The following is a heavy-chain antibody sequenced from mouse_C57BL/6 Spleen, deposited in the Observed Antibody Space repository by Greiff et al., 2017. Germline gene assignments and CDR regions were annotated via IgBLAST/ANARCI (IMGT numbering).Heavy chain of an antibody. CDR3: AKWRESNYAFDY. Sequence: VQLQQSGAELARPGASVKLSCKASGYTFTSYGISWVKQRTGQGLEWIGEVYPRSGNTYYNEKFKGKATLTADKSSSTAYMVLRSLTSEDSAVYCGAKWRESNYAFDYWGQGTTRTVSS. J-gene: IGHJ2*01. CDR2: VYPRSGNT. V-gene: IGHV1-81*01. CDR1: GYTFTSYG. D-gene: IGHD2-5*01.